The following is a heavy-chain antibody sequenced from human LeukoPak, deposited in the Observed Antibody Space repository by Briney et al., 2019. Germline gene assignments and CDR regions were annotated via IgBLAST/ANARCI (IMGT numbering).Heavy chain of an antibody. D-gene: IGHD6-19*01. J-gene: IGHJ4*02. V-gene: IGHV4-34*01. Sequence: PSETLSLTCAVYGGSFSGYYWSWIRQPPGKGLEWIGEINHSGSTNYNPSLKSRVTISVDTSKNQFSLKLSSVTAADTAVYYCARGGLGSGKPSDYWGQGTLVTVSS. CDR3: ARGGLGSGKPSDY. CDR2: INHSGST. CDR1: GGSFSGYY.